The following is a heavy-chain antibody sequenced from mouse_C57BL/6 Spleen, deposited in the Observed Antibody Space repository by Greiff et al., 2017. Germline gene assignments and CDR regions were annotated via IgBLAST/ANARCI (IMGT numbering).Heavy chain of an antibody. J-gene: IGHJ3*01. CDR2: ISSKSNNYSS. D-gene: IGHD2-3*01. CDR1: GFSFNTYT. V-gene: IGHV10-1*01. Sequence: EVMLVESGGGLVQPKGSLKLSCAASGFSFNTYTMTWVRPAPGKGLEWVARISSKSNNYSSSYADSVKYTFTISRDDSESMLCLQKNNLKTEDTAMYDCERHDGYYFQFAYWGQRTLVTVSA. CDR3: ERHDGYYFQFAY.